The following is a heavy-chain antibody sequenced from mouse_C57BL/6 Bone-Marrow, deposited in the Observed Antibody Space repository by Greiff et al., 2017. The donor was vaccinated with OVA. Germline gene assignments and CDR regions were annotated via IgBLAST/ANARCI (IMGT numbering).Heavy chain of an antibody. CDR3: ARHYDYDEGWD. CDR2: IYPRDGST. D-gene: IGHD2-4*01. Sequence: QVQLKESGPELVKPGASVKLSCKASGYTFTSYDINWVKQRPGQGLEWIGWIYPRDGSTKYNEKFKGKATLTVDTSSSTAYMELHSLTSEDSAVYFCARHYDYDEGWDWGQGTLVTVSA. CDR1: GYTFTSYD. V-gene: IGHV1-85*01. J-gene: IGHJ3*01.